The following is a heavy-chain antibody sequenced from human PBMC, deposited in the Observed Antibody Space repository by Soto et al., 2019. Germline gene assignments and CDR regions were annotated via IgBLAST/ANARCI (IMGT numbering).Heavy chain of an antibody. CDR1: GGSISSSIYY. Sequence: QLLESGPGLVKPSETLSLTCTVSGGSISSSIYYWAWIRQPPGKGLEWIGSIYSSGSTYYNPSLRSRVTISVDTSKNQFSLKLSSVTAADTAVYYCATPVSSGYQGLEVWGQGTMVTVSS. V-gene: IGHV4-39*01. D-gene: IGHD3-22*01. CDR3: ATPVSSGYQGLEV. CDR2: IYSSGST. J-gene: IGHJ3*01.